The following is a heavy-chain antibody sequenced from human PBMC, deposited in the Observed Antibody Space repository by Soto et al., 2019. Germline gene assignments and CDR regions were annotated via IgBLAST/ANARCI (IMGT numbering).Heavy chain of an antibody. Sequence: QVQLQESGPGLVKPSGTLSLTCAVSGGSISSSNWWSWVRQPPGKGLEWIGEIYHSGSTNYNPSLKCRVTISADKSKNQFSLKLSSVTAADTAVYYCARDSYLLEWSWCGMDVWGQGTTVTVSS. CDR2: IYHSGST. CDR3: ARDSYLLEWSWCGMDV. J-gene: IGHJ6*02. V-gene: IGHV4-4*02. CDR1: GGSISSSNW. D-gene: IGHD3-3*01.